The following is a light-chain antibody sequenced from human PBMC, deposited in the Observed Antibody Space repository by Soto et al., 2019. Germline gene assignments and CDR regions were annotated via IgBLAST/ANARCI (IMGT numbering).Light chain of an antibody. Sequence: EIVMTHSPFPLSFSPVGRSTLSFMASQFVSSNLAWYQQKPGQAPRLLIYGASTRATGIPARFSGSGSGTEFTLTISNLQSEDFAVYFCQQYHNWPPITFGQGTRLEIK. V-gene: IGKV3D-15*01. CDR1: QFVSSN. CDR2: GAS. J-gene: IGKJ5*01. CDR3: QQYHNWPPIT.